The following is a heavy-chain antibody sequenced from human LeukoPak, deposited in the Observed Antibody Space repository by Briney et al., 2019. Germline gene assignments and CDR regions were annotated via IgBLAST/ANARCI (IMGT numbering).Heavy chain of an antibody. CDR3: ARVSYYDSSGYYIPFDY. V-gene: IGHV3-21*01. CDR1: GFTFSSYS. CDR2: ISSSSSYI. J-gene: IGHJ4*02. Sequence: GGSLRLSCAASGFTFSSYSMNWVRQAPGKGLEWVSSISSSSSYIYYADSVKGRFTISRNNAKNSLYLQMNSLRAEDTAVCYCARVSYYDSSGYYIPFDYWGQGTLVTVSS. D-gene: IGHD3-22*01.